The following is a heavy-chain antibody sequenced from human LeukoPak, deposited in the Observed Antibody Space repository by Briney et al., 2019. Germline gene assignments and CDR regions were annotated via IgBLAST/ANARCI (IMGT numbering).Heavy chain of an antibody. Sequence: ASVKVSCKASGYTFTSYYIHWVRQAPGQGLGWMGIINPSGGSTSYAQKFQGRVTMTRDTSTSTVYMELSSLRSEDTAVYYCAREGDVDTATWHWFDPWGQGTLVTVSS. J-gene: IGHJ5*02. CDR1: GYTFTSYY. CDR3: AREGDVDTATWHWFDP. D-gene: IGHD5-18*01. CDR2: INPSGGST. V-gene: IGHV1-46*01.